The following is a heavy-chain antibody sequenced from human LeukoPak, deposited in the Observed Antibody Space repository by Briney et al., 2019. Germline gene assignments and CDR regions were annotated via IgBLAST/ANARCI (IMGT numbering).Heavy chain of an antibody. CDR1: GGSFSGYY. Sequence: PSETLSLTCAVYGGSFSGYYWSWIRQPPGKGLEWIGSIYYSGSTYYNPSLKSRVTISVDTSKNQFSLKLSSVTAADTAVYYCARGSSSWSHEFDPWGQGTLVTVSS. D-gene: IGHD6-13*01. V-gene: IGHV4-34*01. CDR2: IYYSGST. CDR3: ARGSSSWSHEFDP. J-gene: IGHJ5*02.